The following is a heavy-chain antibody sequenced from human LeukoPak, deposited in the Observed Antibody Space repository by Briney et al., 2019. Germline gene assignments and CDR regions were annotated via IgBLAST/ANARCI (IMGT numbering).Heavy chain of an antibody. CDR3: ARARRDGYTQAPDY. CDR2: ISSSSSYI. J-gene: IGHJ4*02. CDR1: GFTFSSYS. D-gene: IGHD5-24*01. V-gene: IGHV3-21*01. Sequence: PGGSLRLSCAASGFTFSSYSMNWVRQAPGKGLEWVSSISSSSSYIYYADSVKGRFTISRDNAKNSLYLQMNSLRAEDTAVYYCARARRDGYTQAPDYWGQGTLVTVSS.